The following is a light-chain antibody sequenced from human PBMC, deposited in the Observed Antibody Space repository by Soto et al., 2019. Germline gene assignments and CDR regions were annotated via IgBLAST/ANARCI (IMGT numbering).Light chain of an antibody. Sequence: VLTQSPGTLSLSPGERATLSCRASQSVSSSYLAWYQQKPGQAPRLLIYGASSRATGIPDRFSGSGSGTEFTLTISSLQSEDFAVYYCQQYNNWPPRWTFGQGTKVDI. V-gene: IGKV3-20*01. CDR3: QQYNNWPPRWT. J-gene: IGKJ1*01. CDR2: GAS. CDR1: QSVSSSY.